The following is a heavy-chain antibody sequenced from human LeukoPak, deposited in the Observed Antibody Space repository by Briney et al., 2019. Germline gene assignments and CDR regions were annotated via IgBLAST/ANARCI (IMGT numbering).Heavy chain of an antibody. J-gene: IGHJ6*02. Sequence: ASVKVSCKASGYTFTSYGISWVRQAPGQGLEWMGWISAYNGNTNYAQKLQGRVTMTTDTSTSTAYMELRSLGSDDTAVYYCARDPTGDSSSWLRVLGYYYYGMDVWGQGTIVTVSS. CDR2: ISAYNGNT. CDR3: ARDPTGDSSSWLRVLGYYYYGMDV. D-gene: IGHD6-13*01. V-gene: IGHV1-18*01. CDR1: GYTFTSYG.